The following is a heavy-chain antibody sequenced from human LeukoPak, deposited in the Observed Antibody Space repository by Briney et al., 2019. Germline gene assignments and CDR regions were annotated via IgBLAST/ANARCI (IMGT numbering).Heavy chain of an antibody. D-gene: IGHD6-19*01. J-gene: IGHJ4*02. CDR2: IHTSSDYV. CDR3: ARDGSSGWYDFDY. CDR1: GFIFSDYT. Sequence: PGGSLRLSCAASGFIFSDYTMNWVRQTPGLAPEWVSSIHTSSDYVYYSDSVKGRFISSRDNAKNSLYLQMNSLRAEDTAVYYCARDGSSGWYDFDYWGQGTLVTVSS. V-gene: IGHV3-21*04.